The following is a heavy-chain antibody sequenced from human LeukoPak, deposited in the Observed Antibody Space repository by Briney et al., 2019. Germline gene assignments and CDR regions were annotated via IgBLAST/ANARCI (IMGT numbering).Heavy chain of an antibody. CDR2: IYSGGNT. Sequence: GGSLRLSCAASGLTVSSNYMSWVRQAPGKGLEWVSVIYSGGNTFYADSVKGRFTISRGNSKNTLYLQMNSLRAEDTAVYYCAREMIQLPGYFDYWGQGTLVTVSS. V-gene: IGHV3-53*01. D-gene: IGHD5-18*01. CDR3: AREMIQLPGYFDY. CDR1: GLTVSSNY. J-gene: IGHJ4*02.